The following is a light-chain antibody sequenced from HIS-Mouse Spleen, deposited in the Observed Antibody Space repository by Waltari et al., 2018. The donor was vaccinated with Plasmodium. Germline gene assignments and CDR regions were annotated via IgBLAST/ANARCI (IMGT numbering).Light chain of an antibody. CDR3: SSYAGSNNLV. J-gene: IGLJ2*01. V-gene: IGLV2-8*01. CDR2: EVS. CDR1: SSAVGGFNY. Sequence: QSALTQPPSASGSPGQSVTISCTGTSSAVGGFNYVPWYQQHPGKAPKLMIYEVSKRPSGVPDRFSDSKSGNTASLTVSGLQAEDEADYYCSSYAGSNNLVFGGGTKLTVL.